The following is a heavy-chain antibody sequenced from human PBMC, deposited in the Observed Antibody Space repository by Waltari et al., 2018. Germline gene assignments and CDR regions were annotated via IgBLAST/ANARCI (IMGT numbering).Heavy chain of an antibody. V-gene: IGHV3-30-3*01. Sequence: QVQLVESGGGVVQPGRSLRLSCAASGFTFSSYAMHWVRQAPGKGLGWVAVISDDGSNKYYADAGKGRFTISRDNAKNTLYLQMNSLRAEDTAVYYCARDRVEGMLDYWGQGTLVTVSS. J-gene: IGHJ4*02. D-gene: IGHD2-15*01. CDR3: ARDRVEGMLDY. CDR1: GFTFSSYA. CDR2: ISDDGSNK.